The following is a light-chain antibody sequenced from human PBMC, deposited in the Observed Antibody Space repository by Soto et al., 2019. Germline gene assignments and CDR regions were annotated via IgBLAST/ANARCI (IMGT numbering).Light chain of an antibody. CDR1: QSVRTT. CDR2: GAS. J-gene: IGKJ1*01. CDR3: QQYTDWPTT. V-gene: IGKV3-15*01. Sequence: VMRQSPATLSVSPGQRATLSCRASQSVRTTVAWYHQRPGQAPRLLIYGASTRATGVPDRFSGDGSGTDFTLTVTSLQSEDFGIYYCQQYTDWPTTFGQGTKVDIK.